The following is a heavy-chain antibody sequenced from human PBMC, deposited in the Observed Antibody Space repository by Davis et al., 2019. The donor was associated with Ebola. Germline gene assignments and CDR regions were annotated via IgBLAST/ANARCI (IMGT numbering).Heavy chain of an antibody. CDR3: ARVWGTFDF. D-gene: IGHD3-16*01. J-gene: IGHJ4*02. V-gene: IGHV4-61*08. CDR1: GDSISSGDYY. CDR2: IYYDGRT. Sequence: PSETLSLTCTVSGDSISSGDYYWSWIRQPPGKGLQWIGYIYYDGRTKENPSLKTRVTMSIDTAKNQFSLQLTSVTAADTAVYYCARVWGTFDFWGQGALVTVSS.